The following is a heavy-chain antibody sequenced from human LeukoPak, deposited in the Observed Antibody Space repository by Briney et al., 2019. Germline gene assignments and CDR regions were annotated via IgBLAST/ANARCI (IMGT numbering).Heavy chain of an antibody. J-gene: IGHJ3*02. CDR2: ISGSGGST. CDR3: AKVYYYDSSGYYFGAFDI. Sequence: LAGGSLRLSCAASGFTFSNYAMSWVRQAPGKGLEWVSAISGSGGSTYYADSVKGRFTISRDNSKNTLYLQMNSLRAEDTAVYYCAKVYYYDSSGYYFGAFDIWGQGTMVTVSS. CDR1: GFTFSNYA. D-gene: IGHD3-22*01. V-gene: IGHV3-23*01.